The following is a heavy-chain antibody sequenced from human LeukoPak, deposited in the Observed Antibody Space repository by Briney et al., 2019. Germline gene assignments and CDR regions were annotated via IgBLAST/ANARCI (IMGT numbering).Heavy chain of an antibody. Sequence: PSQTLSLTCTVSGGSISSRSYCWSWIRQPAGKGLEWIGYIHYSGSTNYNPSLKSRVTISVDTSKNQFSLKLSSVTAADTAVYYCARATRRGGWYRTEYYYYYYMDVWGKGTTVTVSS. J-gene: IGHJ6*03. CDR1: GGSISSRSYC. V-gene: IGHV4-61*10. CDR2: IHYSGST. CDR3: ARATRRGGWYRTEYYYYYYMDV. D-gene: IGHD6-19*01.